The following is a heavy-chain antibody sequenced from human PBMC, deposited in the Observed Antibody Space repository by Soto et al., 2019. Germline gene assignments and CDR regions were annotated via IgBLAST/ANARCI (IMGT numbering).Heavy chain of an antibody. CDR2: TYYRSKWYN. V-gene: IGHV6-1*01. D-gene: IGHD3-3*01. J-gene: IGHJ6*02. Sequence: SQTLSLTCAISGDSVSSNSAAWNWIRQSPSRGLEWLGRTYYRSKWYNDYAVSVKSRITINPDTSKNQFSLQLNSVTPEDTAVYYCARVEVITIFGVVRFYYGMDVWGQGTTVTVS. CDR1: GDSVSSNSAA. CDR3: ARVEVITIFGVVRFYYGMDV.